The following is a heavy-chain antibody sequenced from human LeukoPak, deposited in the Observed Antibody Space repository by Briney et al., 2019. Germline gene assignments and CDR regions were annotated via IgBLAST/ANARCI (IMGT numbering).Heavy chain of an antibody. V-gene: IGHV1-2*02. D-gene: IGHD6-19*01. J-gene: IGHJ4*02. CDR1: GYTFTCYY. CDR2: INPNSGGT. Sequence: ASVKVSCKASGYTFTCYYMHWVRQAPGQGLEWMGWINPNSGGTNYAQKFQGRVTMTRDTSISTAYMELSRLRSDDTAVYYCARFREEYSSGWYYFDYWGQGTLVTVSS. CDR3: ARFREEYSSGWYYFDY.